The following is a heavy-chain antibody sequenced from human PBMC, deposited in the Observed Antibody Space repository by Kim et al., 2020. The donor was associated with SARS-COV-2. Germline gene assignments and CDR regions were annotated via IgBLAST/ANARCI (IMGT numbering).Heavy chain of an antibody. J-gene: IGHJ6*02. D-gene: IGHD5-18*01. CDR3: ARAERRIQLWAGMDV. Sequence: QKFQGRVTMTRDTSISTAYMGLSRLRSDDTAVYYCARAERRIQLWAGMDVWGQGTTVTVSS. V-gene: IGHV1-2*02.